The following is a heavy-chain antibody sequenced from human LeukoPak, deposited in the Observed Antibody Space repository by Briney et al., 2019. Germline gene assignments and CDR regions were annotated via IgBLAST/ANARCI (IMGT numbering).Heavy chain of an antibody. CDR1: GFIFSSYA. CDR3: AKDRPSNWIPDF. V-gene: IGHV3-23*01. CDR2: ISGSGSST. D-gene: IGHD1-20*01. Sequence: PGGSLRLSCAASGFIFSSYAMSWVRQAPGKGLEWVSVISGSGSSTYYADSVKGRFTISRDNSKNTLYLQMNSLRAEDTAVYYCAKDRPSNWIPDFWGQGTLVTVSS. J-gene: IGHJ4*02.